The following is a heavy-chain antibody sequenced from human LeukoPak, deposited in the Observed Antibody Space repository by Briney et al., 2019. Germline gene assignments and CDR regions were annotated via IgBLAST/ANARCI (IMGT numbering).Heavy chain of an antibody. J-gene: IGHJ4*02. Sequence: GGSLRLSCAASGFTFSSYVMHWVRQAPGKGLEYVSAISSNGGSTYYANSVKGRFTISRDNSKNTLYLQMGSLRAEDMAVYYCARGDGHYDSSGPSSYWGQGTLVTVSS. D-gene: IGHD3-22*01. CDR3: ARGDGHYDSSGPSSY. CDR2: ISSNGGST. CDR1: GFTFSSYV. V-gene: IGHV3-64*01.